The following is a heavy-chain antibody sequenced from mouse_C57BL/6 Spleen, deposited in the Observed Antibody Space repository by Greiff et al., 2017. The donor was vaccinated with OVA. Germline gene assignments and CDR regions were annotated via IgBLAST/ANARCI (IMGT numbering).Heavy chain of an antibody. V-gene: IGHV1-22*01. CDR3: AREEVVTSDD. Sequence: VQLQQSGPELVKPGASVKMSCKASGYTFTDYNMHWVKQSHGKSLEWIGYLNPNNGGTSYNQKFKGTATLTVNKSSSTAYMELRSLTSEDSAVYYCAREEVVTSDDGGQGTTLTVSS. J-gene: IGHJ2*01. CDR2: LNPNNGGT. CDR1: GYTFTDYN. D-gene: IGHD2-2*01.